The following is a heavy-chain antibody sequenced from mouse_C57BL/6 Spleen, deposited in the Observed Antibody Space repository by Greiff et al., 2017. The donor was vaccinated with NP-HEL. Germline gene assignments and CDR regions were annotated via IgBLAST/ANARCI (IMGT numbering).Heavy chain of an antibody. CDR3: ARDKDPRSYWYFDV. CDR1: GFTFSSYA. V-gene: IGHV5-4*01. J-gene: IGHJ1*03. CDR2: ISDGGSYT. Sequence: EVHLVESGGGLVKPGGSLKLSCAASGFTFSSYAMSWVRQTPEKRLEWVATISDGGSYTYYPDNVKGRFTISRDNAKNNLYLQMSHLKSEDTAMYYCARDKDPRSYWYFDVWGTGTTVTVSS.